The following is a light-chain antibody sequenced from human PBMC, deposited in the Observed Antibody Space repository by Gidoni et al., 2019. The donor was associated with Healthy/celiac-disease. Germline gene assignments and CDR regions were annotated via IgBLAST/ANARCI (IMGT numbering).Light chain of an antibody. V-gene: IGKV3-20*01. Sequence: EIVLTQSPGTLSLSPGERATLSGRASQSVSSSYLAWYQQKPGQAPRLLIYGASSRATGIPDMFSGSGSGTDFTLTISRLEPEDFAVYYCQQYGSSPPLTFGGGTKVEIK. CDR1: QSVSSSY. CDR2: GAS. CDR3: QQYGSSPPLT. J-gene: IGKJ4*01.